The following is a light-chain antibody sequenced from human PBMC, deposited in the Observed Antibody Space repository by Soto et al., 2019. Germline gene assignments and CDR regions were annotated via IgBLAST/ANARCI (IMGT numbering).Light chain of an antibody. CDR2: GTT. J-gene: IGLJ1*01. Sequence: QSVLTQPPSASGTPGQRVTISCSGSNSDIGSNSVSWYQQLPGAAPKLLIYGTTKRPSGVPDRFSASKSGASASLAISGLQSEDEADYYCAAWDDDLNGHCVFGTGTKLTVL. CDR1: NSDIGSNS. V-gene: IGLV1-44*01. CDR3: AAWDDDLNGHCV.